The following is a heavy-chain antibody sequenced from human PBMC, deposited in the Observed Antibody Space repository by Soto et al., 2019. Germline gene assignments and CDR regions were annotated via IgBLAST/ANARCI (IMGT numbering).Heavy chain of an antibody. CDR3: APYCSGGNCYLCDY. CDR1: GFTFSSYG. D-gene: IGHD2-15*01. J-gene: IGHJ4*02. V-gene: IGHV3-23*01. Sequence: EVQLLESGGGLVQPGESLRLSCAASGFTFSSYGMYWVRQAPGKGLEWVSSISSGGSTYYADSVKGRFSISRDNSKSVLYLQMSTLRAEDTAVYYCAPYCSGGNCYLCDYWGQGTLVTVAS. CDR2: ISSGGST.